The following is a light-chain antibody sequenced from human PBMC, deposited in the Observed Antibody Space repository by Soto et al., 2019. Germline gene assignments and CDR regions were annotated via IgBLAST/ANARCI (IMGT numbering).Light chain of an antibody. CDR1: QCIVSG. CDR2: DAS. CDR3: QQDNSYWT. J-gene: IGKJ1*01. Sequence: IQMTQSPSTLTPSLGDRVTIPFVAGQCIVSGLAWYQHNPGRAPKLLIYDASSLESGVPSWHSGSGSATEFNLSISSLQPDDFATYYCQQDNSYWTFGQGTKVDIK. V-gene: IGKV1-5*01.